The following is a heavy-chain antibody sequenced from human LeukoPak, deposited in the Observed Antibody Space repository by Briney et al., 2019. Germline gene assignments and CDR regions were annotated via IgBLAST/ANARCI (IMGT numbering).Heavy chain of an antibody. CDR3: ARSITIFGVVTQTRFFDY. CDR2: IYYSGST. CDR1: GGSISSYY. J-gene: IGHJ4*02. V-gene: IGHV4-59*01. Sequence: SETLSLTCTVSGGSISSYYWSLIRQPPGKGLEWIGYIYYSGSTNYNPSLKSRVTISVDTSKNQFSLKLSSVTAADTAVYYCARSITIFGVVTQTRFFDYWGKGTLVTVSS. D-gene: IGHD3-3*01.